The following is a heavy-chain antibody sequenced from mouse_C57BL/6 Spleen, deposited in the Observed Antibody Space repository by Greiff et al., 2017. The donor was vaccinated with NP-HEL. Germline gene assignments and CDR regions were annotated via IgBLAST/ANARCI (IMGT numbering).Heavy chain of an antibody. Sequence: EVQLVESGAELVRPGASVKLSCTASGFNIKDDYMHWVKQRPEQGLEWIGWIDPENGDTEYDSKFQGKATITADTSSNTAYLQLSSLTSEDTAVYYCTTSYYGSSYWYFDVWGTGTTVTVSS. CDR1: GFNIKDDY. J-gene: IGHJ1*03. CDR2: IDPENGDT. CDR3: TTSYYGSSYWYFDV. V-gene: IGHV14-4*01. D-gene: IGHD1-1*01.